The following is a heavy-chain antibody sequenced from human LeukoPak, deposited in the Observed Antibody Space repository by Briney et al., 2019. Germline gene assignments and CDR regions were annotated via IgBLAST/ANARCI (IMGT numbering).Heavy chain of an antibody. D-gene: IGHD6-19*01. J-gene: IGHJ3*02. Sequence: SETLSLTGAGYGGSFSGYYWSWIRQPPGKGLEWIGEINHSGSTNYNPSLKSRVTISVDTSKNQFSLKLSSVTAADTAVYYCARGRRWQWLVSYAFDIWGQGTMVTVSS. CDR3: ARGRRWQWLVSYAFDI. CDR2: INHSGST. V-gene: IGHV4-34*01. CDR1: GGSFSGYY.